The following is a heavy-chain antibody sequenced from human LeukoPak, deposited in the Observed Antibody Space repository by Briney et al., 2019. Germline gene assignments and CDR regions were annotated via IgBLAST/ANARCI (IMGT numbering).Heavy chain of an antibody. Sequence: ASAKVSCKASGYTFTSYHINWVRQATGQGLEWMGWMNPNNGDSGYAQKFQGRVTITRDTSISTAYMELRSLRSEDTAVYFCARTTSFTASGYDYWGQGTLVTVSS. D-gene: IGHD6-25*01. CDR3: ARTTSFTASGYDY. CDR2: MNPNNGDS. V-gene: IGHV1-8*03. J-gene: IGHJ4*02. CDR1: GYTFTSYH.